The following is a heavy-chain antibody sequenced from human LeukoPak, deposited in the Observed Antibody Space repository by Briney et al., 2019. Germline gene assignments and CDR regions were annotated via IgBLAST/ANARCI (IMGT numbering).Heavy chain of an antibody. CDR3: STLLSSNYLDH. Sequence: ASVKVSCKVSGYTLTDLSMHWVRQAPGKGLEWMGGFDPEDGERIFAEKFQGRVIMTEDTSTDTAYMELSSLTSEDTAVYYCSTLLSSNYLDHWGQGTPVTVAS. V-gene: IGHV1-24*01. CDR1: GYTLTDLS. CDR2: FDPEDGER. J-gene: IGHJ4*02. D-gene: IGHD2/OR15-2a*01.